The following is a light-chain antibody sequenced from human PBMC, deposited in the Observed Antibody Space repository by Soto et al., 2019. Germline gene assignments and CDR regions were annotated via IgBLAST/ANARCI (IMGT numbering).Light chain of an antibody. V-gene: IGKV2-28*01. CDR1: QSLLHSNGYNY. Sequence: DIVMTQSPLSLPVTPGEPASISCRSSQSLLHSNGYNYLDWYLQKPGQSPQLLIYLGSNRASGVPDRFSGCGSGTDFTLKISRVEAEDVGVYYCMQALQTPWTFGQGTKVDIK. CDR3: MQALQTPWT. J-gene: IGKJ1*01. CDR2: LGS.